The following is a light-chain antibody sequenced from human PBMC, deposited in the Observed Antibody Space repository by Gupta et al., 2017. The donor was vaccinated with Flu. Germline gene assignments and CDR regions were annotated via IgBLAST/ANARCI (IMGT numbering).Light chain of an antibody. CDR3: VLVRDSGTWL. CDR2: DTD. Sequence: QSVVTQEPSFSVSPGETITLTCGLTSGSVSTDNYPSWYRQTPAHAHRRLIYDTDRRAAGVSDRFSGSVGGSTAALTITGVQADDDSDYFVVLVRDSGTWLFGGGTKLTVL. CDR1: SGSVSTDNY. J-gene: IGLJ2*01. V-gene: IGLV8-61*01.